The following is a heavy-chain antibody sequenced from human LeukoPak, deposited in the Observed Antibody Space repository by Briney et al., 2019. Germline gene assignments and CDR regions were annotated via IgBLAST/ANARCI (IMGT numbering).Heavy chain of an antibody. CDR2: IIPIFGTA. CDR3: ARAKRILAYCGGDCYPFDY. J-gene: IGHJ4*02. Sequence: SVKVSFKASGGTFSIYAISWVRQAPGQGLEWMGGIIPIFGTANYAQKFQGRVTITADESTSTAYMELSSLRSEDTAVYYCARAKRILAYCGGDCYPFDYWGQGTLVTVSS. V-gene: IGHV1-69*13. CDR1: GGTFSIYA. D-gene: IGHD2-21*01.